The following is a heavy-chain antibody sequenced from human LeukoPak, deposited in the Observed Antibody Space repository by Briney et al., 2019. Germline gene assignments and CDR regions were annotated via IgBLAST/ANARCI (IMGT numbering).Heavy chain of an antibody. J-gene: IGHJ4*02. Sequence: GGSLRLSCAASGFTFSSYGMHWVRQAPGKGLEWVSYISSSGSTIYYADSVKGRFTISRDNAKNSLYLQMNSLRAEDTAVYYCAREAVAGFGYWGQGTLVTVSS. CDR3: AREAVAGFGY. V-gene: IGHV3-48*04. D-gene: IGHD6-19*01. CDR2: ISSSGSTI. CDR1: GFTFSSYG.